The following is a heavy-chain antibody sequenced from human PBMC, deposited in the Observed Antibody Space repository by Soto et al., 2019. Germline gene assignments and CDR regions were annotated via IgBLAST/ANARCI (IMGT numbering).Heavy chain of an antibody. V-gene: IGHV4-39*01. CDR3: ARHLPGITGTTSRDY. D-gene: IGHD1-7*01. CDR2: IYYSGST. Sequence: SETLSLTCTVSGGSISSSSYCWGWIRQPPGKGLEWIGSIYYSGSTYYNPSLKSRVTISVDTSKNQFSLKLSSVTAADTAVYYCARHLPGITGTTSRDYWGQGTLVTVSS. J-gene: IGHJ4*02. CDR1: GGSISSSSYC.